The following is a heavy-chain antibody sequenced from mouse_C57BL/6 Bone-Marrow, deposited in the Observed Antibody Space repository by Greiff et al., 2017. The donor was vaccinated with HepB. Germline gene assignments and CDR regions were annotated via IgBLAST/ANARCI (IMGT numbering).Heavy chain of an antibody. CDR1: GYTFTSYT. J-gene: IGHJ1*03. V-gene: IGHV1-4*01. CDR2: INPSSGYT. CDR3: ARRAHYYGSSHWYFDV. Sequence: LEESGAELARPGASVKMSCKASGYTFTSYTMHWVKQRPGQGLEWIGYINPSSGYTKYNQKFKDKATLTADKSSSTAYMQLSSLTSEDSAVYYCARRAHYYGSSHWYFDVWGTGTTVTVSS. D-gene: IGHD1-1*01.